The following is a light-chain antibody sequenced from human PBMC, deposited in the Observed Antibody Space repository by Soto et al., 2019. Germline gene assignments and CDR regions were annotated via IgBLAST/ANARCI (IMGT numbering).Light chain of an antibody. CDR3: QQDVSSPLT. J-gene: IGKJ4*01. Sequence: ELVLTQSPGTLSLSPGERATLSCKASQSFGNNYLAWYQQKPGQAPMLLIYGASTRDTGIPDRFSGSGSGTDFTLIISRLEPEDFAVYYCQQDVSSPLTFGGGTKVDIK. V-gene: IGKV3-20*01. CDR1: QSFGNNY. CDR2: GAS.